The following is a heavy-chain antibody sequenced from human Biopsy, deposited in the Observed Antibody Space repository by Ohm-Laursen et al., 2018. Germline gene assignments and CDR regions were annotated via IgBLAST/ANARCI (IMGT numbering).Heavy chain of an antibody. CDR2: INPMFGTA. Sequence: SSVNVSCKASGATFSNYAINWLRQAPGQVLVWMGGINPMFGTAKYAQRFQGRVTITADKSRSTADMELSSLRSDDTAVYYCARSFGVVINFEHNWFDPWGQGTLVTVSS. CDR3: ARSFGVVINFEHNWFDP. J-gene: IGHJ5*02. V-gene: IGHV1-69*06. CDR1: GATFSNYA. D-gene: IGHD3-3*01.